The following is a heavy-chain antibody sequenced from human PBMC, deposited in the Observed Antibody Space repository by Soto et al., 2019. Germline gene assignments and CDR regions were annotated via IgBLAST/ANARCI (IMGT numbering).Heavy chain of an antibody. D-gene: IGHD3-10*01. CDR1: GGSISSTNYY. Sequence: SETLSLTCTVSGGSISSTNYYWGWIRQPPGKGLEWIGYIFYSGTTFYNPSLKSRVTISVATSKNQFSLRLSSVTAAATAVYYCWRLGSSGTCYTAFDYWGQGALVTVSS. CDR2: IFYSGTT. J-gene: IGHJ4*02. CDR3: WRLGSSGTCYTAFDY. V-gene: IGHV4-39*01.